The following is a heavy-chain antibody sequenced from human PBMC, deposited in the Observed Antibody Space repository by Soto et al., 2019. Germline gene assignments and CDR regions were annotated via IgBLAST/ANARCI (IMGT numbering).Heavy chain of an antibody. CDR2: IYTSGST. CDR1: GGSMRRHY. CDR3: ARVWGYCSSTSCYTGSWFDP. V-gene: IGHV4-4*07. Sequence: SETLSHTYTGSGGSMRRHYWRWFRQPAGKGLEWIGRIYTSGSTNYNPSLKSRVTMSVDTSKNQFSLKLSSVTAADTAVYYCARVWGYCSSTSCYTGSWFDPWGQGTMVTVS. J-gene: IGHJ5*02. D-gene: IGHD2-2*02.